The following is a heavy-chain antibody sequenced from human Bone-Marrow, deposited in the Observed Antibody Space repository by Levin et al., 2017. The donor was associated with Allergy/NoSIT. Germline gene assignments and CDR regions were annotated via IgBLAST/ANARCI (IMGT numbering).Heavy chain of an antibody. CDR3: AKSLGNRHYYDSSGLDF. CDR1: GFSFHDYA. CDR2: ISWNSGTT. D-gene: IGHD3-22*01. Sequence: GGSLRLSCAASGFSFHDYAMHWVRKSPGKGLEWVSGISWNSGTTGYADSVWGRFTISRDNAKKSVFLQMESLTPDDTAVYYCAKSLGNRHYYDSSGLDFWGQGTLLTVSS. J-gene: IGHJ4*02. V-gene: IGHV3-9*01.